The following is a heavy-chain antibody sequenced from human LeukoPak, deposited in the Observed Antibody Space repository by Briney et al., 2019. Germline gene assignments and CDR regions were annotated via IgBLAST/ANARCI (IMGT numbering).Heavy chain of an antibody. Sequence: ASVKVSCKASGYTFTSYDINWVRQATGQGLEWMGWMNPNSGNTGYAQKFQGRVTMTRNTSISTAYMELRSLRSDDTAVYYCARNRSPRYYGSGSYLDYWGQGTLVTVS. CDR3: ARNRSPRYYGSGSYLDY. CDR1: GYTFTSYD. D-gene: IGHD3-10*01. CDR2: MNPNSGNT. V-gene: IGHV1-8*01. J-gene: IGHJ4*02.